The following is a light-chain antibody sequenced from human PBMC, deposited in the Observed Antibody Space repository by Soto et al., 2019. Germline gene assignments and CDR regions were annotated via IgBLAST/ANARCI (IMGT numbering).Light chain of an antibody. Sequence: DIQMTQSPSSLSASVGDRVTITCRASQSIAYYLNWFQQKPGKAPKLLSYAASSLQSGVPSRFSGSGSGTDFTLTISSLQPEDFATYYCQQSSNSPMYTFGERTKLYVK. J-gene: IGKJ2*01. V-gene: IGKV1-39*01. CDR1: QSIAYY. CDR2: AAS. CDR3: QQSSNSPMYT.